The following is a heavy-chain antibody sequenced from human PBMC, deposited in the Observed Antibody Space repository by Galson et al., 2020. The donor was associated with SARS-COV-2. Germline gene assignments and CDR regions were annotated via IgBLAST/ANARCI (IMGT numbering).Heavy chain of an antibody. V-gene: IGHV3-33*01. D-gene: IGHD3-10*01. CDR3: ARDIYGSGSYSNYYYDYGLDV. CDR1: GFTFSTYG. J-gene: IGHJ6*02. CDR2: IWYDGTKK. Sequence: TGGSMRLSCAASGFTFSTYGMHWVRQAPGKGLEWVAVIWYDGTKKYYADSVKGRFTISRDNSKNTLYLQMNSLRAEDTAVYYCARDIYGSGSYSNYYYDYGLDVWGQGTTVTVSS.